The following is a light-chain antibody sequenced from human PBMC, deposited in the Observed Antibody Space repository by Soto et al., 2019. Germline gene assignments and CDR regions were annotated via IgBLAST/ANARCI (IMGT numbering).Light chain of an antibody. CDR3: QQRSNWTS. CDR1: ESVSNY. CDR2: DAS. J-gene: IGKJ3*01. Sequence: IVVTQSQVTLYSSPGERATLSCRASESVSNYLAWYQQKTGQSPRLLIYDASTRATGTPARFSGSGSGTDFTLNISSLEPDDFAVYFCQQRSNWTSFGPGNKVEIK. V-gene: IGKV3-11*01.